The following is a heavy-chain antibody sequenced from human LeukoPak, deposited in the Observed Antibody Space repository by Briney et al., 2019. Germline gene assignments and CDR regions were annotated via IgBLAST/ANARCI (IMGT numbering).Heavy chain of an antibody. J-gene: IGHJ6*03. V-gene: IGHV1-8*03. CDR1: GYTFTSYD. CDR2: MNPNSGNT. CDR3: ARTTALYYYYMDV. D-gene: IGHD4-17*01. Sequence: ASVKVSCQASGYTFTSYDINWVRQATGQGLEWMGWMNPNSGNTGYAQRFQGRVTITRNTSISTAYMELSGLRSEDTAVYYCARTTALYYYYMDVWGKGTTVTVSS.